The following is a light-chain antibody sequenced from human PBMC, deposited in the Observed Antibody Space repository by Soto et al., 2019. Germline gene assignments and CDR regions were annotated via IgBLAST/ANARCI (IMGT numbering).Light chain of an antibody. V-gene: IGLV2-23*01. J-gene: IGLJ3*02. CDR1: SSDVGGYNL. CDR3: CSYAGSSSWV. CDR2: EGS. Sequence: QSVLTQPASVSGSPGQSITISCTGTSSDVGGYNLVSWYQHHPGKAPKLIIYEGSKRPSGVSNRFSGSKSGNTASLTISGLQAEDEADYYCCSYAGSSSWVFGGGTKLTVL.